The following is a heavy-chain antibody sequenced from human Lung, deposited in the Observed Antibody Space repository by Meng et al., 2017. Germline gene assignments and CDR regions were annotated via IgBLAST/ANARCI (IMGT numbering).Heavy chain of an antibody. V-gene: IGHV4-34*02. Sequence: QVQLQQWGAGLLKPSENLSLTCAVYVGAFRDYYWSWFRQTPGKGLEWIGDINDSGSSNSNPSIKSRVTMSVDTTKKQFSLTLNSVTAADTAVYYCARGWLLSPPFYFDFWGRGVLVTVSS. CDR1: VGAFRDYY. CDR2: INDSGSS. D-gene: IGHD4-23*01. J-gene: IGHJ4*02. CDR3: ARGWLLSPPFYFDF.